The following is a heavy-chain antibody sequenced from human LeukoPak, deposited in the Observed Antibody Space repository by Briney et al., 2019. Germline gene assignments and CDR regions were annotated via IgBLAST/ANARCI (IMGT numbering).Heavy chain of an antibody. CDR3: ARADYYYYYMDV. J-gene: IGHJ6*03. Sequence: GGSLRLSCAASGFTFSTYAMSWVRQAPGKGLEWVSAISGTGGSTYYADSVEGRFTVSRDNSKNTLYLEMRSLRAEDTAVYYCARADYYYYYMDVWGKGTTVTVSS. CDR1: GFTFSTYA. CDR2: ISGTGGST. V-gene: IGHV3-23*01.